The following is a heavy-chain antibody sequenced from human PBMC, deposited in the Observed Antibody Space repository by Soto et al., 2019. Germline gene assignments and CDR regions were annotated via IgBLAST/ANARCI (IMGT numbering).Heavy chain of an antibody. Sequence: QVQLQQWGAGLLKTSETLSLTCAAYGGSFSGYYWSWIRQPPGKGLEWMGEINHSGSTNYNPSLKSRVTTSVDPSKNEFALELSSVTAAGRAVYYGARGVAAAGTRGDYWGQGTLVTVSS. V-gene: IGHV4-34*01. CDR2: INHSGST. J-gene: IGHJ4*02. CDR3: ARGVAAAGTRGDY. CDR1: GGSFSGYY. D-gene: IGHD6-13*01.